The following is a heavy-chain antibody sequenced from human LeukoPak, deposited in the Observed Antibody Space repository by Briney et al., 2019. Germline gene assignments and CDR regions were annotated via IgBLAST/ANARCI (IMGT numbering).Heavy chain of an antibody. V-gene: IGHV3-23*01. CDR2: ISGRGGST. CDR3: AKADCSSTSCSSDY. J-gene: IGHJ4*02. D-gene: IGHD2-2*01. Sequence: PGGSLRLSCAASGFTFSSYAMSWVRQAPGKGLEWVSAISGRGGSTYYADSVKGRFTISRDNSKNTLYRQMNSLRAEDTAVYYCAKADCSSTSCSSDYWGQGTLVTVSS. CDR1: GFTFSSYA.